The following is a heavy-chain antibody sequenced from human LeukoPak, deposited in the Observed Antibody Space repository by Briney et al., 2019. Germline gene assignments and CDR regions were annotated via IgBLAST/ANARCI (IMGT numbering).Heavy chain of an antibody. CDR2: ISSSSSYI. D-gene: IGHD6-19*01. V-gene: IGHV3-21*04. J-gene: IGHJ4*02. CDR3: ARTRWGGSGWHYFDY. CDR1: GFTFSSYS. Sequence: GGSLRLSCAASGFTFSSYSMNWVRQAPGKGLEWVSSISSSSSYIYYADSVKGRFTISRDNARNSLYLQMNSLRVEDTAVYYCARTRWGGSGWHYFDYWGQGTLVTVSS.